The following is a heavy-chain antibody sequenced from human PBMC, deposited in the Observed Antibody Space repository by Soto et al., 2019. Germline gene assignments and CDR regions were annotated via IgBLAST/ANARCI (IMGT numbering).Heavy chain of an antibody. Sequence: LSLTCTVSGGSISSGGYYWSWIRQHPGKGLEWIGYIYYSGSTYYNPSLKSRVTISVDTSKNQFSLKLSSVIAADTAVYYCASFRWSSTSRGKSKFDYWGLGTLVTVSS. D-gene: IGHD2-2*01. J-gene: IGHJ4*02. CDR2: IYYSGST. CDR1: GGSISSGGYY. CDR3: ASFRWSSTSRGKSKFDY. V-gene: IGHV4-31*03.